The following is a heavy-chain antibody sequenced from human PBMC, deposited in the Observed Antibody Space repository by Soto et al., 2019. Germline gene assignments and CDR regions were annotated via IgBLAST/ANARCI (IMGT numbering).Heavy chain of an antibody. V-gene: IGHV1-69*06. CDR2: IIPIFGTA. CDR1: GGTFISYA. Sequence: QVQLVQSGAEVKKPGSSVKVSCKASGGTFISYAISWVRQAPGQGLEWMGGIIPIFGTANYAQKFQGRVTITADKSTSTAYRVLSSMRYEDTAVYYCARDRGILAAAGRVCSFCYWGRGSLLAVAS. J-gene: IGHJ4*03. CDR3: ARDRGILAAAGRVCSFCY. D-gene: IGHD6-13*01.